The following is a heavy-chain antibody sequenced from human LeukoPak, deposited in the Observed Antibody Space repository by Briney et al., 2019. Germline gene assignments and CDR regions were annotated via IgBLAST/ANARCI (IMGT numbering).Heavy chain of an antibody. Sequence: KTSQTLSLTCTVSGGSISSGGYYWSWIRQHPGKGLEWIGYIYYSGSTYYNPSLKSRVTISVDTSKNQFSLKLTSMTAADTAVYYCARGGSSGYYYGWGQGTLVTVSS. CDR2: IYYSGST. CDR3: ARGGSSGYYYG. D-gene: IGHD3-22*01. V-gene: IGHV4-31*03. J-gene: IGHJ4*02. CDR1: GGSISSGGYY.